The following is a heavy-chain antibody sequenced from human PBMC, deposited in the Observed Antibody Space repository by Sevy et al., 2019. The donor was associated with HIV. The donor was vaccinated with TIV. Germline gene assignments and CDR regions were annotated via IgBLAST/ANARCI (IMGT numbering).Heavy chain of an antibody. CDR2: IRYDGSNK. D-gene: IGHD6-13*01. V-gene: IGHV3-33*06. J-gene: IGHJ4*02. CDR1: GFTFSSYG. Sequence: GGSLRLSCAASGFTFSSYGMHWVRQAPGKGLEWVAVIRYDGSNKYYADSVKGRFTISRDNSKNTLYLQMNSLRAEDTAVYYCAKDFDIAAAVTALDYWGQGTLVTVSS. CDR3: AKDFDIAAAVTALDY.